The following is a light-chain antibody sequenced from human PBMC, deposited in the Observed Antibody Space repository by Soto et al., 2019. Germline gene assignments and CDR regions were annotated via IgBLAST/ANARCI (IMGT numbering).Light chain of an antibody. V-gene: IGKV2-28*01. CDR2: LGS. CDR3: MQGLKTPLT. J-gene: IGKJ4*01. Sequence: VLTQSPLSLPVTTGVPASSSFRSSQCFLSSNGNNYLDWYLQKPGQSPQVLIYLGSNRASGVPDRFSGSGSGTDFTLKISRVEAEDVGVYYCMQGLKTPLTFGGGTKVDI. CDR1: QCFLSSNGNNY.